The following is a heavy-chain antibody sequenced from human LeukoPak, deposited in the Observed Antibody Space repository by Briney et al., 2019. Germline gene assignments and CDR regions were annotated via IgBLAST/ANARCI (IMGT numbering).Heavy chain of an antibody. D-gene: IGHD3-10*01. Sequence: SETLSLTCTVSGGSISSYYWSWIRQSPGKGLEWIGYIYYSGSTNYNPSLKSRVTISVDTSKNQFSLKLSSVTAADTAVYYCARSHYYGSGSPWNFDYWGQGTLVTVSS. CDR1: GGSISSYY. CDR3: ARSHYYGSGSPWNFDY. CDR2: IYYSGST. V-gene: IGHV4-59*08. J-gene: IGHJ4*02.